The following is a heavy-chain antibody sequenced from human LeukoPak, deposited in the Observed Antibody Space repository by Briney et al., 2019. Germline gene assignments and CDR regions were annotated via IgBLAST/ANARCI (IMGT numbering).Heavy chain of an antibody. V-gene: IGHV3-48*04. Sequence: GGSLRLSCAASGFTFSSYSMNWVRQAPGKGLEWVSYISSSSSTIYYADSVKGRFTISRDNAKNSLYLQMNSLRAEDTAVYYCARVGGSYYRPFDYWGQGTLVTVSS. CDR2: ISSSSSTI. CDR3: ARVGGSYYRPFDY. CDR1: GFTFSSYS. J-gene: IGHJ4*02. D-gene: IGHD1-26*01.